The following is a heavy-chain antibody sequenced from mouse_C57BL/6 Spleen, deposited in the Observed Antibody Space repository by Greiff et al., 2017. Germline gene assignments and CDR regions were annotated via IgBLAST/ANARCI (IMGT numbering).Heavy chain of an antibody. CDR3: ARGPYYGSSLYAMDY. D-gene: IGHD1-1*01. J-gene: IGHJ4*01. CDR2: IYPGSGNT. Sequence: QVQLQQSGAELVRPGASVKLSCKASGYPFTDYYINWVKQRPGQGLEWIARIYPGSGNTYYNEKFKGKATLTAEKSSSTAYMQLSSLTSEDSAVYFCARGPYYGSSLYAMDYWGQGTSVTVSS. CDR1: GYPFTDYY. V-gene: IGHV1-76*01.